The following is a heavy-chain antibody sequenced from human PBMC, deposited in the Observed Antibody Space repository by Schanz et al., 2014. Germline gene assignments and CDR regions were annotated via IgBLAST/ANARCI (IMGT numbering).Heavy chain of an antibody. CDR3: ARDRRFFDRDDLYYFDS. V-gene: IGHV4-34*11. CDR1: GGSFSGYY. J-gene: IGHJ4*02. Sequence: QVQLQQWGAGLLKPSETLSLTCGVFGGSFSGYYWSWIRQPPGKGLEWIGYISYSGVTYYNPSLKSRVTISVDTSKNQFSLNLSSATAADTAVYYCARDRRFFDRDDLYYFDSWGQGTLVTVSS. D-gene: IGHD3-3*01. CDR2: ISYSGVT.